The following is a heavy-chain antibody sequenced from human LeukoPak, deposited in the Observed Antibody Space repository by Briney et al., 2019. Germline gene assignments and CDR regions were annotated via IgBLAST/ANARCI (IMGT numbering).Heavy chain of an antibody. CDR1: GFTFNNYW. D-gene: IGHD1-26*01. CDR3: SWDHTGKEDI. CDR2: INSDGSTT. Sequence: GGSLRLSCAVSGFTFNNYWMHWVRQAPGKGLVWVSRINSDGSTTSYADSVKGRFTISRDNAKNTLYLQMNSLRADDTAVYYCSWDHTGKEDIWGQGTMVTVSS. V-gene: IGHV3-74*01. J-gene: IGHJ3*02.